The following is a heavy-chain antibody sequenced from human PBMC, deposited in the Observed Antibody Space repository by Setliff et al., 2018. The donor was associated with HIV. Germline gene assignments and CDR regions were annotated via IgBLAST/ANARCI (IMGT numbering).Heavy chain of an antibody. D-gene: IGHD6-13*01. CDR2: TYNTGST. V-gene: IGHV4-31*03. CDR3: ARGGGSSSSWPIDY. J-gene: IGHJ4*02. CDR1: GGSISSGGFY. Sequence: SETLSLTCTVTGGSISSGGFYWTWIRQHPGKGLEWIGYTYNTGSTYHSPSLESRVTISIDTSKNQFSLKLSSVTAADTAVYFCARGGGSSSSWPIDYWGQGTLVTVSS.